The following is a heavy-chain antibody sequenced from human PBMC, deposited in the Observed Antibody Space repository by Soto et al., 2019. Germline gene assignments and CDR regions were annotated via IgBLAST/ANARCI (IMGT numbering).Heavy chain of an antibody. CDR2: IYYSGST. D-gene: IGHD3-10*01. CDR1: GGSISSGGYY. Sequence: QVQLQESGPGLVKPSQTLSLTCTVSGGSISSGGYYWSWIRQHPGKGLEWIGYIYYSGSTYYNPSLKSRVTISVDTSKNQFSLKLSAVTAADTAVYYCASRYYYGSGRSDDAFDIWGQGTMVTVSS. J-gene: IGHJ3*02. V-gene: IGHV4-31*03. CDR3: ASRYYYGSGRSDDAFDI.